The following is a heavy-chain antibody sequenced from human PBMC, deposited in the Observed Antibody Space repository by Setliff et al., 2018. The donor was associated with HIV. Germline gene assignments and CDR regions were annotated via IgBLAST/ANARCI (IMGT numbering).Heavy chain of an antibody. J-gene: IGHJ1*01. CDR3: ATWTRAETSENFQH. CDR1: GYSFTIYW. Sequence: GEDLKTYWKASGYSFTIYWIGWVRQMPGKGVEWMGGIYPGDSDTRYSPSFQGQLTISADKSITTAYVQWSILKAADTAMYYCATWTRAETSENFQHWGQGTLVTVSS. CDR2: IYPGDSDT. V-gene: IGHV5-51*01. D-gene: IGHD4-17*01.